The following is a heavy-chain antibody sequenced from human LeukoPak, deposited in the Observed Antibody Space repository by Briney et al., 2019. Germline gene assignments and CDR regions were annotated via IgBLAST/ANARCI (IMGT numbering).Heavy chain of an antibody. D-gene: IGHD3-22*01. J-gene: IGHJ3*02. CDR3: ARDANYHVSSDYYDAFDI. CDR2: IRGDESRK. Sequence: GGSLRLSCAASGFSVSNYWMTWLRQAPGKGLEWVANIRGDESRKYYLDSVTGRFTISRDNAKNSLYLQMNSLRAEDTAVYYCARDANYHVSSDYYDAFDIWGQGTMVTVSS. V-gene: IGHV3-7*01. CDR1: GFSVSNYW.